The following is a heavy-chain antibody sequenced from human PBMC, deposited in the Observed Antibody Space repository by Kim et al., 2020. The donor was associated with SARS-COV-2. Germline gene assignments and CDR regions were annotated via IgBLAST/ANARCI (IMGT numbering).Heavy chain of an antibody. J-gene: IGHJ6*02. CDR1: GFTFSSYG. D-gene: IGHD1-7*01. V-gene: IGHV3-33*01. CDR2: IWYDGSNK. CDR3: ARDGSGITGTTYYYYYGMDV. Sequence: GGSLRLSCAASGFTFSSYGMHWVRQAPGKGLEWVAVIWYDGSNKYYADSVKGRFTISRDNSKNTLYLQMNSLRAEDTAVYYCARDGSGITGTTYYYYYGMDVWGQGTTVTVSS.